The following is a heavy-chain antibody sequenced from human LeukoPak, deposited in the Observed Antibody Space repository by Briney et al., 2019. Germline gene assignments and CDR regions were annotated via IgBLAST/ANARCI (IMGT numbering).Heavy chain of an antibody. CDR2: ISYSGSA. CDR3: ARDPGHTYGLYYYYYMDV. CDR1: GASISSHY. Sequence: SETLSLTCTVSGASISSHYWSWIRQPPGKGLEWIGYISYSGSANYSPSLKSRVTISVDTSKNQLSLRLRSVTTADTAVYFCARDPGHTYGLYYYYYMDVWGKGTTVTVSS. J-gene: IGHJ6*03. V-gene: IGHV4-59*11. D-gene: IGHD5-18*01.